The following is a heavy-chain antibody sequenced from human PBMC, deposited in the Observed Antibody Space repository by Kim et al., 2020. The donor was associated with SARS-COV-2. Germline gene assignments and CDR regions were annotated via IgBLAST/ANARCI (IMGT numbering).Heavy chain of an antibody. CDR3: ARSLVVVAAIDF. D-gene: IGHD2-15*01. V-gene: IGHV4-30-2*01. J-gene: IGHJ4*02. CDR1: GGSISSGDYS. Sequence: SETLSLTCAVSGGSISSGDYSWSWIRQPPGKGLEWIGYIYHSGSTYYNPSVKSRVTISVDRSKNQFSLKLSSVTAADTAVYYCARSLVVVAAIDFWGQGT. CDR2: IYHSGST.